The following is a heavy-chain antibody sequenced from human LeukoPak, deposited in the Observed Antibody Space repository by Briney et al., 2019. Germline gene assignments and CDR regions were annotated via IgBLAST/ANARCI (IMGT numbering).Heavy chain of an antibody. J-gene: IGHJ6*02. CDR3: ARDPITIFVVVTYGMDV. CDR1: GFTFSSYS. CDR2: ISSSSSYI. Sequence: PGGSLRLSCAASGFTFSSYSMNWVRQAPGKGLEWVSSISSSSSYIYYADSVKGRFTISRDNAKNSLYLQMNSLRAEDTAVYYSARDPITIFVVVTYGMDVWGQGTTVTVSS. D-gene: IGHD3-3*01. V-gene: IGHV3-21*01.